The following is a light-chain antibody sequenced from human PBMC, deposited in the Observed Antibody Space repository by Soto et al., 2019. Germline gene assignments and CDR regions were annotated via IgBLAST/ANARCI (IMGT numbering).Light chain of an antibody. CDR1: QSVATNS. CDR3: QQCGSSPWT. J-gene: IGKJ1*01. CDR2: AAS. Sequence: EVVLTQSPGTLSLSPGERATLSCRASQSVATNSFAWYQQRPGQAPRLLIYAASTRATGIPDRFSGSGSGTDFTLTISRLEPEDFAVYYCQQCGSSPWTFGQGTKVDIK. V-gene: IGKV3-20*01.